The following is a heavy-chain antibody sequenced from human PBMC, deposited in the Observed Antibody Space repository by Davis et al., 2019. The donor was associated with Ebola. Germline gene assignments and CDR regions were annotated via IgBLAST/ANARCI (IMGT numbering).Heavy chain of an antibody. CDR2: ISSTGDTI. Sequence: GESLKISCAASGFTFSSYSMNWVRQAPGKGLEWLSYISSTGDTIYYADSVKGRFTISRDSAKNSLYLQMNSLRDEDTAVYYCARDRYGDYELDSWGQGTLVTVSS. CDR1: GFTFSSYS. J-gene: IGHJ4*02. CDR3: ARDRYGDYELDS. D-gene: IGHD4-17*01. V-gene: IGHV3-48*02.